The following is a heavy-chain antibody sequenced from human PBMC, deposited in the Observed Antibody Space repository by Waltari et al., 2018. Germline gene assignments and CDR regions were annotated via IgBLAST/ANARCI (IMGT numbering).Heavy chain of an antibody. CDR3: ARQGLLQDYNWFDP. J-gene: IGHJ5*02. D-gene: IGHD2-15*01. Sequence: QVQLQESGPGLVKPSETLSLTCAVSGYSISSGYYWGWNRQPPGKGLGWIGSIYHSGSTYYNPSLKSRVTISVDTSKNQFSLKLSSVTAADTAVYYCARQGLLQDYNWFDPWGQGTLVTVSS. CDR2: IYHSGST. V-gene: IGHV4-38-2*01. CDR1: GYSISSGYY.